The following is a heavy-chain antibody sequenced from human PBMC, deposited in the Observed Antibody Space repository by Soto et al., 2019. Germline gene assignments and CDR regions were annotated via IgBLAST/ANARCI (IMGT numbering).Heavy chain of an antibody. CDR1: GDSVSSNSAA. D-gene: IGHD6-13*01. CDR2: TYYRSKWYN. J-gene: IGHJ6*02. V-gene: IGHV6-1*01. CDR3: ARDRSFWAAAGSYYYYGMDV. Sequence: SQTLSLTCAISGDSVSSNSAAWNWIRQSPSRGLEWLGRTYYRSKWYNDYAVSVKSRITINPDTSKNQFSLQLNSVTPEDTAVYYCARDRSFWAAAGSYYYYGMDVWGQGTTVTVSS.